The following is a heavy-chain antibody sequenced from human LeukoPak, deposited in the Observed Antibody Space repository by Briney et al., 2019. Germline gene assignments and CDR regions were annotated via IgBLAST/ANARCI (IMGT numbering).Heavy chain of an antibody. CDR1: AFTFSRYA. V-gene: IGHV3-30*04. D-gene: IGHD5-12*01. Sequence: GGSLRLSCAASAFTFSRYAMHWVRQAPGKGLECVTLISYDGSHKDYADSVKGRFTISRDNSKNTLYLQMNSLRAEDTAVYYCAKDPLSQYSGYDSGDYFDYWGQGTLDTVS. CDR2: ISYDGSHK. CDR3: AKDPLSQYSGYDSGDYFDY. J-gene: IGHJ4*02.